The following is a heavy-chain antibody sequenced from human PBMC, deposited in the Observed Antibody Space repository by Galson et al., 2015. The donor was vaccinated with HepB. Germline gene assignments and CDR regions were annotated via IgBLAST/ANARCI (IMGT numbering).Heavy chain of an antibody. CDR1: GFTFSASA. Sequence: SLRLSCAASGFTFSASAIHWVRQASGKGPEWVGRIRSKANNYATSYVPSLKGRFTISRDDSKNMAYLHMKSLKTEDTAVYFCTRLGDFSGYSSRWGQGTLVTVSS. V-gene: IGHV3-73*01. CDR2: IRSKANNYAT. CDR3: TRLGDFSGYSSR. J-gene: IGHJ4*02. D-gene: IGHD6-13*01.